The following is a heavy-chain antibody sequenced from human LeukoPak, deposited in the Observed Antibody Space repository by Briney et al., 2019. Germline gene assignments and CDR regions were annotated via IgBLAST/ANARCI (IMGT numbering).Heavy chain of an antibody. CDR3: ARLDTYYYDSSGSPHFDY. CDR2: MNPNSGNT. V-gene: IGHV1-8*01. CDR1: GYTFTSYD. Sequence: GASVKVSCKASGYTFTSYDINWVRQATGQGLEWMGWMNPNSGNTGYAQKFQGRVTMTRDTSISTAYMELSRLRSDDTAVYYCARLDTYYYDSSGSPHFDYWGQGTLVTVSS. J-gene: IGHJ4*02. D-gene: IGHD3-22*01.